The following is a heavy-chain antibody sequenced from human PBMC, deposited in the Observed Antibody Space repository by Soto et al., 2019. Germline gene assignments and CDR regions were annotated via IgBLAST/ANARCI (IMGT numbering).Heavy chain of an antibody. Sequence: QVQLVQSGAEVKKPESSVKVSCKASGDTFSFYTINWVRQAPGLGLEWVGRINPILSMSNYAQKFQGRVTMTADKSTSTAYMELRSLRSEDTAMYYCATSYGSGYRAFDYWGQGALVTVSS. CDR1: GDTFSFYT. V-gene: IGHV1-69*02. D-gene: IGHD3-10*01. J-gene: IGHJ4*02. CDR2: INPILSMS. CDR3: ATSYGSGYRAFDY.